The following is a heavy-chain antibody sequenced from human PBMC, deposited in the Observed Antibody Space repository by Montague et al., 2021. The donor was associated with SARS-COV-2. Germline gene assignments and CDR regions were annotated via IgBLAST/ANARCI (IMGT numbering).Heavy chain of an antibody. CDR3: ARLYGSSFDY. CDR2: FYYAGGT. V-gene: IGHV4-39*01. D-gene: IGHD4-17*01. Sequence: SETLSLTCTVSGGSVSRISSHWGWIRQPPGKGLEYIGSFYYAGGTQYNPSLKSRVTISVDTSNDQFSLKMNSVTAADTAVYFCARLYGSSFDYWGQGTLVTVPP. J-gene: IGHJ4*02. CDR1: GGSVSRISSH.